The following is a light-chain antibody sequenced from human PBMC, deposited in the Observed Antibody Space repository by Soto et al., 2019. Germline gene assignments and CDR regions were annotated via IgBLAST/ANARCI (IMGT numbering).Light chain of an antibody. V-gene: IGLV1-47*01. J-gene: IGLJ2*01. CDR3: AAWDSNLGGPP. Sequence: QSVLTQPPSASGTTGQRVTISCSGSSSNIGSKYVYWYQQLPGTAPKLLMYRNNQRPSGVPDRFSGSKSGTSASLAISGLRSEDEADYHCAAWDSNLGGPPFGGGTKVTVL. CDR2: RNN. CDR1: SSNIGSKY.